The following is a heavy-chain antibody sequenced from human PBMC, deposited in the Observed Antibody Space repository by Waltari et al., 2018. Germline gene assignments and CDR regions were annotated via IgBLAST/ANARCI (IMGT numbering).Heavy chain of an antibody. Sequence: EVQLLESGGGLVQPGGSLRLSCAASGFTFSSYAMSWVRQAPGKGLEWVSVIYSGDSTYYADSVKGRFTISRDNSKNTLYLQMNSLRAEDTAVYYCAKEWQTPSGYWGQGTLVIVSS. CDR2: IYSGDST. CDR3: AKEWQTPSGY. J-gene: IGHJ4*02. CDR1: GFTFSSYA. D-gene: IGHD3-10*01. V-gene: IGHV3-23*03.